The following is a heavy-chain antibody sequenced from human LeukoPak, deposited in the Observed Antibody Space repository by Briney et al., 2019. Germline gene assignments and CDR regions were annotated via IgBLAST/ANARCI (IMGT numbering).Heavy chain of an antibody. V-gene: IGHV1-69*13. CDR2: IIPIFGTA. J-gene: IGHJ3*02. Sequence: ASVNVSCKASGGTFSSYAISWVRQAPGQGLEWMGGIIPIFGTANYAQKFQGRVTITADESTSTAYMELSSLRSEDTAVYYCAGGGPFDAFDIWGQGTMVTVSS. CDR1: GGTFSSYA. CDR3: AGGGPFDAFDI.